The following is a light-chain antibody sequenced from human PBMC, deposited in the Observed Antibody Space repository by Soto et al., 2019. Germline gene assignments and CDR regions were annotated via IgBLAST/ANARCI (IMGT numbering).Light chain of an antibody. CDR3: QQYGSSART. Sequence: EILLTQSPATLSLSPGERATLSCGASQSVSSYLAWYQQKPGQAPRLLIYDASNRATGIPARFSGSGSGTDFTLTISSLEPEDFAVYYCQQYGSSARTFGGGTKVDIK. J-gene: IGKJ4*01. CDR2: DAS. CDR1: QSVSSY. V-gene: IGKV3-11*01.